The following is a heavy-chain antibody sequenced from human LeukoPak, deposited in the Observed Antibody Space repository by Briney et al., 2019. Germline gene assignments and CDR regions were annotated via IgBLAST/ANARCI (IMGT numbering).Heavy chain of an antibody. CDR3: ARQGYDSSGYYRFDP. J-gene: IGHJ5*02. D-gene: IGHD3-22*01. V-gene: IGHV4-34*01. CDR1: GGSFSGYY. CDR2: INHSGST. Sequence: SETLSLTCAVYGGSFSGYYWSWIRQPPGKGLEWIGEINHSGSTNYNPSLKSRVTISVATSKNQFSLKLSSVTAADTAVYYCARQGYDSSGYYRFDPWGQGTLVTVSS.